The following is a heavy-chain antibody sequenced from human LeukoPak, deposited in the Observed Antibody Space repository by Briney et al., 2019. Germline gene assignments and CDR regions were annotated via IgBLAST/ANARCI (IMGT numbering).Heavy chain of an antibody. CDR3: ARAYSSHYYFDY. Sequence: PSETLSLTCAVYGGSFSGYYWSWIRQPPGKGLEWIGEINHSGSTNYNPSLKSRVTISVDTSKNQFSLKLSSVTAADTAVYYCARAYSSHYYFDYWGQGTLVTVSS. D-gene: IGHD6-13*01. V-gene: IGHV4-34*01. CDR1: GGSFSGYY. CDR2: INHSGST. J-gene: IGHJ4*02.